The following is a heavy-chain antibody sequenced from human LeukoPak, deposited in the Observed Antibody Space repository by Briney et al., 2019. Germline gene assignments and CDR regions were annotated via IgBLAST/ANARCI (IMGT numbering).Heavy chain of an antibody. CDR3: AREPCSGGSCSTLNDY. CDR2: TRNKAKSYTT. V-gene: IGHV3-72*01. Sequence: GGSLRLSCAASGFTFSDHYMDWVRQAPGKGLEWVGRTRNKAKSYTTEYAASVKGRFTVWRDDSKSSLYLQMNSLKAEDTAVYYCAREPCSGGSCSTLNDYWGQGTLVTASS. J-gene: IGHJ4*02. D-gene: IGHD2-15*01. CDR1: GFTFSDHY.